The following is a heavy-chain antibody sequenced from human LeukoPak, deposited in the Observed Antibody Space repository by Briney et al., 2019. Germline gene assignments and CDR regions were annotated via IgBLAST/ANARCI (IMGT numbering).Heavy chain of an antibody. D-gene: IGHD2-2*01. CDR1: GFTFSSYS. Sequence: GGSLRLSCAASGFTFSSYSMNWVRQAPGKGLEWVSYISSSSSTIYYADSVEGRFTISRDNAKNSLYLQMNSLRAEDTAVYYCARAPILAGYCSSTTCHGPYWGQGTLVTVSS. J-gene: IGHJ4*02. CDR2: ISSSSSTI. V-gene: IGHV3-48*01. CDR3: ARAPILAGYCSSTTCHGPY.